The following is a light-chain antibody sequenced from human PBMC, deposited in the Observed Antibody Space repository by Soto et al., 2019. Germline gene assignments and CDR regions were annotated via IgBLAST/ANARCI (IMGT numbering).Light chain of an antibody. CDR3: QQYVSLPIT. Sequence: DIQMTQSPSSLSASVGDRVTITCRASQSISSYLNWYQQKPGKAPKLLIYAASSLQSGVPSRFSGSGSGTDFTLTISRVEPEDFAVYYCQQYVSLPITFGQGTRLEI. V-gene: IGKV1-39*01. CDR2: AAS. J-gene: IGKJ5*01. CDR1: QSISSY.